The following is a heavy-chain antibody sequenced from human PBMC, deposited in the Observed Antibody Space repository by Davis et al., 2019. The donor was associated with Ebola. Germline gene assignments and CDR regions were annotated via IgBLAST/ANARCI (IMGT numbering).Heavy chain of an antibody. CDR1: GFTFSSYW. CDR3: ARTVTIFGRIDAFDI. CDR2: IKQDKSEK. V-gene: IGHV3-7*01. J-gene: IGHJ3*02. Sequence: GESLKISCAASGFTFSSYWMSWVRQAPGKGLEWVANIKQDKSEKYYVDSVKGRFTISRDNAKNSLYLQMNSLRAEDTAVYYCARTVTIFGRIDAFDIWGQGTMVTVSS. D-gene: IGHD3-3*01.